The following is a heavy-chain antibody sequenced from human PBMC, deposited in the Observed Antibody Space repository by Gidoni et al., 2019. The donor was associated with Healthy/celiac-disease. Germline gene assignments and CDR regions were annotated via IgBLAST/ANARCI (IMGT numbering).Heavy chain of an antibody. V-gene: IGHV3-30*18. J-gene: IGHJ4*02. Sequence: QVQLVESGGVVVQSGRYLRLSCAASGFTFSSYGMHWVRQAPGKGLEWVAVISYDGSNKYYADSVKGRFTISRDNSKNTLYLQMNSLRAEDTAVYYCAKDWTKMDYWGQGTLVTVSS. CDR2: ISYDGSNK. CDR1: GFTFSSYG. CDR3: AKDWTKMDY. D-gene: IGHD2-8*01.